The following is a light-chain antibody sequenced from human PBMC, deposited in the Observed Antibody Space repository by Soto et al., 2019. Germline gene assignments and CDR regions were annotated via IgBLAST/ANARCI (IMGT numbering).Light chain of an antibody. CDR3: QQYDQWPIT. CDR1: QDISKY. Sequence: DIQMTQSASSLPASVGDTVTISCQASQDISKYLNWFQQKQGKAPKLLIYDVFNVETGVPSRFSGRGSGTDFTLIISNLQPEDFATYYCQQYDQWPITFGGGTKVDI. V-gene: IGKV1-33*01. J-gene: IGKJ4*01. CDR2: DVF.